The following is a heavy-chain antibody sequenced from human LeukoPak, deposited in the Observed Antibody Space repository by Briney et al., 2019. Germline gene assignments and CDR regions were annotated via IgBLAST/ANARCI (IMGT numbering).Heavy chain of an antibody. V-gene: IGHV4-39*07. CDR3: ARARIGAAGVAFDI. D-gene: IGHD6-13*01. J-gene: IGHJ3*02. CDR2: IYYSGST. CDR1: GGSISSSSYY. Sequence: SETLSLTCTVSGGSISSSSYYWGWIRQPPGKGLEWIGSIYYSGSTNYNPSLKSRVTVSVDTSKNQFSLSLRSVTAADTAVYYCARARIGAAGVAFDIWGQGTMVTVSS.